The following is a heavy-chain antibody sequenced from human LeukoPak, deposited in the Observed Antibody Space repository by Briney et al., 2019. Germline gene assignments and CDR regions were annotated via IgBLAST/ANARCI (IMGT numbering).Heavy chain of an antibody. CDR2: IYYSGST. Sequence: SQTLCLTCTVSGGSISSGGYYRSWIRQHPGKGLESIGYIYYSGSTYYSPSLKSRVTISVDTSKNQFSLKLSSVTAADTAVYYCARDGIAAAGMGVDHWGQGTLVTVPS. V-gene: IGHV4-31*03. CDR3: ARDGIAAAGMGVDH. J-gene: IGHJ5*02. CDR1: GGSISSGGYY. D-gene: IGHD6-13*01.